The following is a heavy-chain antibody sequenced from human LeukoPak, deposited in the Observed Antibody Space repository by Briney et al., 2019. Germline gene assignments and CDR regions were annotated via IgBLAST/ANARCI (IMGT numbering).Heavy chain of an antibody. CDR2: IYHSGST. D-gene: IGHD2-15*01. V-gene: IGHV4-38-2*01. CDR3: VRHVAGWTRPCDY. CDR1: GYSISSGYY. Sequence: SETLSLTCAVSGYSISSGYYWGWIRQPPGKGLEWIGSIYHSGSTYYNPSLKSRVTISVDTSKNQFSLKLSSVTAADTAVYYCVRHVAGWTRPCDYWGQGTLVTVSS. J-gene: IGHJ4*02.